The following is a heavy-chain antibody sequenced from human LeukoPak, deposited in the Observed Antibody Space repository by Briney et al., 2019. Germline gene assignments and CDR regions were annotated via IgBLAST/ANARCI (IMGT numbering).Heavy chain of an antibody. CDR1: GFTFSESD. Sequence: PGGSLRLSCAASGFTFSESDMSWVRQAPGKGLEWVSFISFSGGSTYYADSVKGGFTISRENDKNSMYMQMNSLRAEDTAVYYCRVYVYGRNIWCFYLFGGGALVTVSS. J-gene: IGHJ2*01. CDR3: RVYVYGRNIWCFYL. CDR2: ISFSGGST. D-gene: IGHD4-23*01. V-gene: IGHV3-23*01.